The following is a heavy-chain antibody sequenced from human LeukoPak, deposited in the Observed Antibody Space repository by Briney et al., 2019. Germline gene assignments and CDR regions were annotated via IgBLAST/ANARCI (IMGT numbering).Heavy chain of an antibody. CDR2: ISDDGRNK. CDR1: GFSFISYD. CDR3: AKRPSDYGDYVSYFDL. J-gene: IGHJ4*02. V-gene: IGHV3-30*18. D-gene: IGHD4-17*01. Sequence: GGSLRLSCAASGFSFISYDMHWVRQAPGKGLEWVGVISDDGRNKTYADSVKGSFTISRYNSKVTLYLQINSLEDEDNAVFYCAKRPSDYGDYVSYFDLWGQGTLVTVSS.